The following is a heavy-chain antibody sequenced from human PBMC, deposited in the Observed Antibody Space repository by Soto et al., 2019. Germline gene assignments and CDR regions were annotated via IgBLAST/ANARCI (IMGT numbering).Heavy chain of an antibody. J-gene: IGHJ6*02. D-gene: IGHD6-19*01. CDR2: IIPVFGIV. Sequence: QVHLLLQSGAEVKKPGSSVKVSCKASGGNPSNSAISWVQQAPGQGLEWMGGIIPVFGIVSYAQKFQGRVTITADESTSTAYMELSSLRSEDTAVYFCAGGRIVVAGSSAYYGMDVWGQGTTVTVSS. CDR1: GGNPSNSA. V-gene: IGHV1-69*01. CDR3: AGGRIVVAGSSAYYGMDV.